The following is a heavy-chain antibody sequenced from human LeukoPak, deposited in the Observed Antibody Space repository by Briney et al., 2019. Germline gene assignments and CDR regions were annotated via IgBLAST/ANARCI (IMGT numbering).Heavy chain of an antibody. CDR1: GGSISSYY. D-gene: IGHD4-17*01. J-gene: IGHJ3*02. Sequence: PSETLSLTCTVSGGSISSYYWSWIRQPPGKGLEWIGYIYYSGSTNYNPSLKSRVTISVDTSKNQFSLKLSSVTAADTAVYYCARTTVTAAFDIWGQWTMVTVSS. V-gene: IGHV4-59*01. CDR2: IYYSGST. CDR3: ARTTVTAAFDI.